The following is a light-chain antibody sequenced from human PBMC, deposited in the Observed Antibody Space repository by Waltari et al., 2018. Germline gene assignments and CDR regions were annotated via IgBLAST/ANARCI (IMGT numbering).Light chain of an antibody. V-gene: IGLV2-23*02. J-gene: IGLJ2*01. CDR3: CSYVGSRIVV. CDR1: SSDFGSYHF. Sequence: QSALTQPASVSGAPGQSITISCTGTSSDFGSYHFVSLYQQHPGKVPKLMIYEVSKRPSGISNRFSGSKSGNTASLTISGLQAEDEADYYCCSYVGSRIVVFGGGTKMTVL. CDR2: EVS.